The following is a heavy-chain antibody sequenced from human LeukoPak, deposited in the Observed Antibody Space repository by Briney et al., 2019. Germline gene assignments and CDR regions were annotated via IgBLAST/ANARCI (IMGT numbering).Heavy chain of an antibody. V-gene: IGHV3-53*01. CDR3: ARDLNC. CDR2: TDPGGST. CDR1: GFTVSTNY. Sequence: GSLRLSCVASGFTVSTNYMSWVRQAPGKGLEWVSVTDPGGSTYYTDSVKGRFTISRDNSQNTLFLQMNRLGFEDTAMYFCARDLNCWGQGTLVTVSS. D-gene: IGHD3-9*01. J-gene: IGHJ4*02.